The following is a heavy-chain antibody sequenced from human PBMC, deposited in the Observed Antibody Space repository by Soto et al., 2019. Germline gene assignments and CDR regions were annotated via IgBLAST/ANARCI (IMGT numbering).Heavy chain of an antibody. CDR1: GASISSSTYY. J-gene: IGHJ4*02. Sequence: QLQLQESGPGLVKPSETLSLTCTVSGASISSSTYYWAWIRQPPGKGLEWIGSLYYSGTAYYNPSLKSRVTISVDTSRNQFSLKLSSVTAADTAVYYCARQYSGTSCFDSWGQGTLVTVSS. V-gene: IGHV4-39*01. D-gene: IGHD1-26*01. CDR3: ARQYSGTSCFDS. CDR2: LYYSGTA.